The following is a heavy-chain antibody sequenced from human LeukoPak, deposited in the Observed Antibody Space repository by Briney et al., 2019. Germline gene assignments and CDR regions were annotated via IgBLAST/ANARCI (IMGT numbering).Heavy chain of an antibody. CDR3: ARGFVDTRRWLLGYYGMDV. J-gene: IGHJ6*02. CDR1: GASISSTSYY. CDR2: IYYTGST. Sequence: PSETLSLTCTVSGASISSTSYYWGWLRQPPGKGLEWIGSIYYTGSTYYNPSLKSRVTISVDTSKNQFSLKLSSVTAADTAVYYCARGFVDTRRWLLGYYGMDVWGQGTTVTVSS. D-gene: IGHD5-18*01. V-gene: IGHV4-39*07.